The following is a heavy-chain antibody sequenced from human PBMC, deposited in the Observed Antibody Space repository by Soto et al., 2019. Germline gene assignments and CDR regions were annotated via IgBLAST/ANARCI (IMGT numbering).Heavy chain of an antibody. CDR1: GFMFTNSA. CDR3: AAVPGLRFLEWLPAYFDY. Sequence: SVKVSCKTSGFMFTNSAVQWVRQARGQRLAWIGWLVVDSGNTNYEKHFQERIILTRDMSTGTTYMELRSLRSEDTAVYYCAAVPGLRFLEWLPAYFDYWGQGTLVTVSS. V-gene: IGHV1-58*01. CDR2: LVVDSGNT. D-gene: IGHD3-3*01. J-gene: IGHJ4*02.